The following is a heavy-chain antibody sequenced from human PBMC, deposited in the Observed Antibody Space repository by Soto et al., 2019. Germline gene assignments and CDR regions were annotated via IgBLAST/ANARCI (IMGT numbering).Heavy chain of an antibody. Sequence: QVQLQESGPGLVKPSETLSLTCTVSGGSVSSGSYYWSWIRQPPGKGLEWIGYIYYSGSTNYNPSLKSRGTISVDTSKNQFSLKLSSVTAADTAVYYCARRVDTARPFSNWFDPWGQGTLVTVSS. CDR1: GGSVSSGSYY. J-gene: IGHJ5*02. V-gene: IGHV4-61*01. CDR3: ARRVDTARPFSNWFDP. CDR2: IYYSGST. D-gene: IGHD5-18*01.